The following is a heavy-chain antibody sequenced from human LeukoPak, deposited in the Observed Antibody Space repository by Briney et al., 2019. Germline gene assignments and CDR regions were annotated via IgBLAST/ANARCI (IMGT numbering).Heavy chain of an antibody. D-gene: IGHD3-10*01. Sequence: GGSLRLSCAASGFTFNDYGMSWVRQAPGKGLDWVSGLNWSGGSTAYADSVRGRFTISRDNAKNTLYLQMNSLRAEDTAVYYCARVFYGSGSLYYYYYYMDVWGKGTTVTISS. J-gene: IGHJ6*03. CDR2: LNWSGGST. CDR1: GFTFNDYG. V-gene: IGHV3-20*04. CDR3: ARVFYGSGSLYYYYYYMDV.